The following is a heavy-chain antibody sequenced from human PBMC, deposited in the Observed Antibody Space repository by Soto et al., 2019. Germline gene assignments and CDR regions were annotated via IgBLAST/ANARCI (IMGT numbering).Heavy chain of an antibody. CDR1: GFTFSSYA. Sequence: EVQLVESGGGLVQPGGSLRLSCAASGFTFSSYAMHWVRQAPGKGLEYVSAISSNGGSTYYANSVKGRLTISRDNSKNTLYLQMGSLRAEDMAVYYCARGGSSWYSYFDYWGQGTLVTVSS. CDR2: ISSNGGST. J-gene: IGHJ4*02. CDR3: ARGGSSWYSYFDY. V-gene: IGHV3-64*01. D-gene: IGHD6-13*01.